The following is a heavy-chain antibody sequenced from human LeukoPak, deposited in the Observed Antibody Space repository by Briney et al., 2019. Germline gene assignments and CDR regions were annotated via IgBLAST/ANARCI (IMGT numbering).Heavy chain of an antibody. Sequence: GGSLRLSCERSGYTFSKNGMHWVRHAPGKGLEWVAFIRYDGTNKFYVHSVRGRFIISRDDSINMLYLQMSGLTSDDTATYYCARDFDDSAGDVYYLPDCWGQGILVTVSS. D-gene: IGHD5/OR15-5a*01. CDR2: IRYDGTNK. J-gene: IGHJ4*02. CDR1: GYTFSKNG. V-gene: IGHV3-30*02. CDR3: ARDFDDSAGDVYYLPDC.